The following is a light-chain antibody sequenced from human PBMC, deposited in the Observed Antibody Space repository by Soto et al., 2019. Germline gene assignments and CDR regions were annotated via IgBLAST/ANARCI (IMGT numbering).Light chain of an antibody. CDR3: QQSYSTPPWT. J-gene: IGKJ1*01. Sequence: DIQMTQSPSSLSASVGDRVTITCRASQSISRSLNWYQHKPGKAPKLLIYAASSLQRGVPSRFSGNGSGTDFTLTINSLQPEDFATFYCQQSYSTPPWTFGQGTKVEIK. CDR1: QSISRS. CDR2: AAS. V-gene: IGKV1-39*01.